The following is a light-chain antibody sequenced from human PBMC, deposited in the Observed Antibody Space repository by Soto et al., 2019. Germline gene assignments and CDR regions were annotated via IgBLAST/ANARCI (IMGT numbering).Light chain of an antibody. CDR3: QQTSSFPLS. CDR2: AAS. V-gene: IGKV1-12*01. J-gene: IGKJ4*02. CDR1: QGLVNW. Sequence: DIQVTQSPSSVSASVGDRVTITCRASQGLVNWLAWYQQKPGKATKILIYAASSFQSSVPSRFSGSGSGTDFTLTISSLQPEDFATYYCQQTSSFPLSFGGGTKVEIK.